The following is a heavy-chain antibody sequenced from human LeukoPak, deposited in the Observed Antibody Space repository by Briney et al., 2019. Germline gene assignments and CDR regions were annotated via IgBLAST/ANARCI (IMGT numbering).Heavy chain of an antibody. CDR1: GYTFTSYG. J-gene: IGHJ4*02. Sequence: ASVKVSCKASGYTFTSYGISWVRQAPGQGLEWMGWISAYNGNTNYAQKLQGGVTMTTDTSTSTAYMELRSLRSDDTAVYYCARRGVLKSYDILTGYYKYYFDYWGQGTLVTVSS. CDR2: ISAYNGNT. CDR3: ARRGVLKSYDILTGYYKYYFDY. V-gene: IGHV1-18*01. D-gene: IGHD3-9*01.